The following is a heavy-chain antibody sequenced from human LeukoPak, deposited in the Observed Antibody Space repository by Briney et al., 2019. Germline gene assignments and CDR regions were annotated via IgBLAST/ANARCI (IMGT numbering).Heavy chain of an antibody. Sequence: QTGGSLRLSCAASGFTFSSYAMSWVRQAPGKGLEWVSLISWDGGSTYYADSVKGRFTISRDNSKNSLYLQMNSLRAEDTAVYYCARAQGPLMPPDYWGQGTLVTVSS. CDR2: ISWDGGST. D-gene: IGHD2-2*01. V-gene: IGHV3-43D*03. J-gene: IGHJ4*02. CDR3: ARAQGPLMPPDY. CDR1: GFTFSSYA.